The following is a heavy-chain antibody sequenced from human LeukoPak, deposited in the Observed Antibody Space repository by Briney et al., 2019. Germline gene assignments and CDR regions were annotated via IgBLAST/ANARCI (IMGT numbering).Heavy chain of an antibody. Sequence: SETLSLTCTVSGGSISSSSYYWGWIRQPPGKGLEWIGSIYYSGSTYYNPSLKSRVTISVDTSKNQFSLKLSSVTAADTAVYYCARGGKPVPRHFDYWGQGTLVTVSS. CDR2: IYYSGST. V-gene: IGHV4-39*01. J-gene: IGHJ4*02. CDR3: ARGGKPVPRHFDY. CDR1: GGSISSSSYY. D-gene: IGHD1-14*01.